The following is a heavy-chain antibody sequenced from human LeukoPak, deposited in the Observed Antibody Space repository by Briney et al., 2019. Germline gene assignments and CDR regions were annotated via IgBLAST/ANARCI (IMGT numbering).Heavy chain of an antibody. CDR2: INPSGGST. J-gene: IGHJ5*02. V-gene: IGHV1-46*01. Sequence: ASVKVSCKASGYTFTSYYMHWVRQAPGQGLEWMGIINPSGGSTSYAQKFQGRVTMTRDMSTSTVYMELSSLRSEDTAVYYCARVLKNNWFDPWGQGTLVTVSS. CDR3: ARVLKNNWFDP. CDR1: GYTFTSYY.